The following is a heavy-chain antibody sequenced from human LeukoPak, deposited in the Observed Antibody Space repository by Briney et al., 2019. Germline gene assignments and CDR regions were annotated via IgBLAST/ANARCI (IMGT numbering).Heavy chain of an antibody. CDR2: ISKAGSIT. J-gene: IGHJ4*02. D-gene: IGHD3-22*01. CDR3: AKSSYYDSSGYYREYYFDY. Sequence: GGSLRLSCAASGFTISRYWMHWVRQAPGKGLVWVSTISKAGSITTYADSVKGRFTISRDNSKNTLYLQMNSLRAEDTAVYYCAKSSYYDSSGYYREYYFDYWGQGTLVTYSS. V-gene: IGHV3-74*01. CDR1: GFTISRYW.